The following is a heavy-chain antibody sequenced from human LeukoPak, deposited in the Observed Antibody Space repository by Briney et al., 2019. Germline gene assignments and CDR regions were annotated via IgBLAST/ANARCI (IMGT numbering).Heavy chain of an antibody. Sequence: ASVKVSCKASGYTFTSYGISWVRQAPGQGLEWMGWISAYNGNTNYAQKLQGRVTMTTDTSTSTAYMELRSLRSDDTAVYYCARSQGDYVPYYYYYYYMDVWGKGTTVTISS. CDR3: ARSQGDYVPYYYYYYYMDV. V-gene: IGHV1-18*01. J-gene: IGHJ6*03. D-gene: IGHD4-17*01. CDR1: GYTFTSYG. CDR2: ISAYNGNT.